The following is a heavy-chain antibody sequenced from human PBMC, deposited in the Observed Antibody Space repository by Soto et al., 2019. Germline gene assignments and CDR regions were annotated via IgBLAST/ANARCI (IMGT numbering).Heavy chain of an antibody. CDR3: ARIGGYGYYFDY. D-gene: IGHD3-22*01. CDR2: ISAYDGNT. J-gene: IGHJ4*02. CDR1: GYTFTTYV. Sequence: ASVKVSCKASGYTFTTYVISWVRQAPGQRLEWMGWISAYDGNTNYAQKLQGRVTMTTDTSTSTAYMELRSLRSDDTAVYYCARIGGYGYYFDYWGQGTLVTVSS. V-gene: IGHV1-18*01.